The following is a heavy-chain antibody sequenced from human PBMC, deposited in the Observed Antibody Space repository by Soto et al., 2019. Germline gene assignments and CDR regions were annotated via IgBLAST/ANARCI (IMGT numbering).Heavy chain of an antibody. CDR2: IDPSDSYT. CDR1: GYSFTSYL. CDR3: ARHQVQAAIDY. D-gene: IGHD2-2*01. J-gene: IGHJ4*02. V-gene: IGHV5-10-1*01. Sequence: GESLKISFKGSGYSFTSYLISWVRQMPVKGLEWMGRIDPSDSYTNYSPSFQGHVTISADKSISTAYLQWSSLKASDTAMFYCARHQVQAAIDYCGQGTLVTVSS.